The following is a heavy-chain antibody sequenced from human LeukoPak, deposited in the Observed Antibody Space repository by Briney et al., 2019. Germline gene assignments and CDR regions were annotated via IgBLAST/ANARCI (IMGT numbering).Heavy chain of an antibody. CDR1: GGTFSSYT. V-gene: IGHV1-69*04. CDR2: IIPILGIA. Sequence: SVKVSCKASGGTFSSYTISWVRQAPGQGLEWMGRIIPILGIANYAQKFQGRVTITAGKSTSTAYMELSSLRSEDTAVYYCAREESGRYDFWSGSYYYYYMDVWGKGTTVTVSS. CDR3: AREESGRYDFWSGSYYYYYMDV. D-gene: IGHD3-3*01. J-gene: IGHJ6*03.